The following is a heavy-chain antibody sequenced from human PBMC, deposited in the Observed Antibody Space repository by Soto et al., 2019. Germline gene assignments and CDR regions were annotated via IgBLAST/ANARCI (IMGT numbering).Heavy chain of an antibody. CDR3: AKSDYYDSSGYYHNWFDP. D-gene: IGHD3-22*01. J-gene: IGHJ5*02. Sequence: GGSLRLSCAASGFTFSSYGMHWVRQAPGKGLEWVAVISYDGSNKYYADSVKGRFTISRDNSKNTLYLQMNSLRAEDTAVYYCAKSDYYDSSGYYHNWFDPWGKGTLVTVAS. CDR2: ISYDGSNK. V-gene: IGHV3-30*18. CDR1: GFTFSSYG.